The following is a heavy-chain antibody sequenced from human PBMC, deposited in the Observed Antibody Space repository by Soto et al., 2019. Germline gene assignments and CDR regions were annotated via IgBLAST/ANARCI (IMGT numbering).Heavy chain of an antibody. CDR1: GGSVSSGSYY. CDR3: ARVRGGYYYYGMDV. V-gene: IGHV4-61*01. CDR2: IYYSGST. Sequence: QVQLQESGPGLVKPSETLSLTCTVSGGSVSSGSYYWSWIRQPPGKGLEWIGYIYYSGSTNYNRPLKSRVTISVDTSKNQFSLKLSSVTAADTAVYYCARVRGGYYYYGMDVWGQGTTVTVSS. J-gene: IGHJ6*02.